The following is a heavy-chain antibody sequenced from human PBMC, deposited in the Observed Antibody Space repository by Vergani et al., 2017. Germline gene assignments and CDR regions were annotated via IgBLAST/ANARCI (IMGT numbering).Heavy chain of an antibody. CDR2: INHRGST. J-gene: IGHJ4*02. CDR1: GGSFSGYY. Sequence: QVQLQQWGAGLLKPSETLSLTFAVYGGSFSGYYWSWIRQPPGKGLEWIGEINHRGSTNYNPSLKSRVTISVDTSKNQFSLKLSSVTAADTAVYYCARGPLIAALIDYWGQGTLVTVSS. D-gene: IGHD6-25*01. V-gene: IGHV4-34*01. CDR3: ARGPLIAALIDY.